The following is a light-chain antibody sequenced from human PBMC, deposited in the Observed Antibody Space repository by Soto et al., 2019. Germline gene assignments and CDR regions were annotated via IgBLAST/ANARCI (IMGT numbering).Light chain of an antibody. CDR2: DAS. CDR1: QSVPRN. J-gene: IGKJ5*01. CDR3: QQSSNWPPEIT. V-gene: IGKV3-11*01. Sequence: EIVLTQSPSSLSLSPGARATLSCRASQSVPRNLAWYQQRPGQAPRLLIYDASSRATGIPDRFSGSGSGTDFILTISSLEPEDFAVYYCQQSSNWPPEITFGQGTRLEIK.